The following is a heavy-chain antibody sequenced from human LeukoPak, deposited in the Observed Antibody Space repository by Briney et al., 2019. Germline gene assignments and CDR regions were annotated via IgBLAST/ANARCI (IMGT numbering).Heavy chain of an antibody. CDR1: GFTFGSYW. CDR3: TREVSGSSYFDS. V-gene: IGHV3-7*01. Sequence: PGGSLRLSCAASGFTFGSYWMSWVRQSPVKGLEWVANINQDGSKKEFVDSVKGRFTISRDNAKNTLYLQMNSLRAEDTAVYYCTREVSGSSYFDSWGQGTLVTVSS. D-gene: IGHD1-26*01. CDR2: INQDGSKK. J-gene: IGHJ4*02.